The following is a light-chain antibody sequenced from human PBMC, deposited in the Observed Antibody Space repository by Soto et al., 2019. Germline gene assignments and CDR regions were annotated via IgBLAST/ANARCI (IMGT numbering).Light chain of an antibody. J-gene: IGKJ2*01. CDR1: QDIRKD. V-gene: IGKV1-6*01. CDR3: LQDYNYPFT. Sequence: AIHMTQSPSSLSASVVDRFTITCRASQDIRKDLAWYQQKPGKAPQILIYGASTLQTGVASRFSGSGSATDFTLTISSLQPEDSAAYYCLQDYNYPFTFGQGTKVDIK. CDR2: GAS.